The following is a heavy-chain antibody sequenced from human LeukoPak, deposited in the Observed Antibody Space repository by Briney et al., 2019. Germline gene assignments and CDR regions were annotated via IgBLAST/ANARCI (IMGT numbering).Heavy chain of an antibody. CDR2: ISGSGGST. CDR3: AKVGTGSYYNWPDY. V-gene: IGHV3-23*01. J-gene: IGHJ4*02. D-gene: IGHD3-10*01. CDR1: GFTFSRYV. Sequence: GASLRLSCAASGFTFSRYVMHWVRQAPGKGLEWVSAISGSGGSTYYTDSVKGRFTISRDNSKNTLYLQMNSLRAEDTAVYYCAKVGTGSYYNWPDYWGQGTLVTVSS.